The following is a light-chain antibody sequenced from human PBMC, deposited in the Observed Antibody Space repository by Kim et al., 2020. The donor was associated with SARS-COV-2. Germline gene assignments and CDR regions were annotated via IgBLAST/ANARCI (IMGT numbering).Light chain of an antibody. Sequence: RVTISCTGSSSNIGAGYEVHWYQQLPGAAPKLLIYGNNNRPSGVPDRLSASKSGTSASLAITGLQAEDEADYYCQSYDSSLSAYVFGTGTKVTVL. CDR2: GNN. CDR3: QSYDSSLSAYV. V-gene: IGLV1-40*01. J-gene: IGLJ1*01. CDR1: SSNIGAGYE.